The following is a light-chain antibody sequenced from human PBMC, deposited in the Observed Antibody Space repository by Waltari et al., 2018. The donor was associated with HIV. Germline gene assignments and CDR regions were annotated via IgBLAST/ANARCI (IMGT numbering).Light chain of an antibody. Sequence: QPALPQRAPVSGSPGQSITISSTGTSSDVGSYSIGSWFQQHPGKVPTPMIYAARQRPSGVSYRFSGSKSGDTASLTISGVQAEDDSYYYCCSSAGSSTLVFGGGTKLTVL. CDR2: AAR. CDR3: CSSAGSSTLV. V-gene: IGLV2-23*01. CDR1: SSDVGSYSI. J-gene: IGLJ2*01.